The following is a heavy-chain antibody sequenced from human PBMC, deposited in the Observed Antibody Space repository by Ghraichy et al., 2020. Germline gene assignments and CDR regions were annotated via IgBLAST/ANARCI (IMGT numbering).Heavy chain of an antibody. CDR3: TRGPRHYDFWSGYYTDYYGMDV. Sequence: GGSLRLSCAASGFTFSGSAMHWVRQASGKGLEWVGRIRSKANSYATAYAASVKGRFTISRDDSKNTAYLQMNSLKTEDTAVYYCTRGPRHYDFWSGYYTDYYGMDVWGQGTTVTVSS. CDR1: GFTFSGSA. D-gene: IGHD3-3*01. CDR2: IRSKANSYAT. V-gene: IGHV3-73*01. J-gene: IGHJ6*02.